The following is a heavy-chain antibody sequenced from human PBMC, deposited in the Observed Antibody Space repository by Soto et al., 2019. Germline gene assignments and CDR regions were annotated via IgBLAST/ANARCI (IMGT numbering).Heavy chain of an antibody. Sequence: ASVKVSCKVSGYTLTELSMHWVRQAPGKGLEWMGGFDPEDGETIYAQKFQGRVTMTEDTSTDTAYMELSSLRSEDTAVYYCAMLTGGGWYYFYFDYWGQGTLVTSPQ. J-gene: IGHJ4*02. D-gene: IGHD6-19*01. CDR1: GYTLTELS. CDR2: FDPEDGET. V-gene: IGHV1-24*01. CDR3: AMLTGGGWYYFYFDY.